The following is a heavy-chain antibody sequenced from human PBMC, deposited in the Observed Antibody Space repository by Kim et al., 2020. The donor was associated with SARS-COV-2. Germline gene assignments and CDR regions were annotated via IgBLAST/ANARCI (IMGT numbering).Heavy chain of an antibody. J-gene: IGHJ4*02. CDR3: AALNTQSDYFDY. Sequence: SETLSLTCTVSGGSISSSSYYWGWIRQPPGKGLEWIGSIYYSGSTYYNPSLKSRVTISVDTSKNQFSLKLSSVTAADTAVYYCAALNTQSDYFDYWGQGTLVTVSS. CDR2: IYYSGST. CDR1: GGSISSSSYY. V-gene: IGHV4-39*01. D-gene: IGHD2-2*02.